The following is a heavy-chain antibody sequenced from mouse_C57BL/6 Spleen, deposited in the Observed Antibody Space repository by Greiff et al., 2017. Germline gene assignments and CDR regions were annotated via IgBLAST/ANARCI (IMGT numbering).Heavy chain of an antibody. V-gene: IGHV3-6*01. CDR2: ISYDGSN. D-gene: IGHD4-1*01. J-gene: IGHJ3*01. CDR3: ARDNWDVAY. CDR1: GYSITSGYY. Sequence: VQLKESGPGLVKPSQSLSLTCSVTGYSITSGYYWNWIRQFPGNKLEWMGYISYDGSNNYNPSLKNRISITRDTSKNQFFLKLNSVTTEDTATYYCARDNWDVAYWGQGTLVTVSA.